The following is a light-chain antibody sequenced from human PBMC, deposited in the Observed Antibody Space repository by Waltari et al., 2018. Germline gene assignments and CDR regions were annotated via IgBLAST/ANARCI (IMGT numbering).Light chain of an antibody. Sequence: QSVLTQPPSASGTPGQRVTISCSGRPSHIGGNTVTWYQHLPGTAPKLLIHSNQQRPSGVPDRFSGSRSGTSASLAISGLQSEDEADYYCAAWDDSLNGFYVFGTGTKVTVL. CDR2: SNQ. J-gene: IGLJ1*01. CDR3: AAWDDSLNGFYV. V-gene: IGLV1-44*01. CDR1: PSHIGGNT.